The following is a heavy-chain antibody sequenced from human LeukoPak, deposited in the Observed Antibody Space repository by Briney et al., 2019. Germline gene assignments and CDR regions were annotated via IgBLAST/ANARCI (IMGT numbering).Heavy chain of an antibody. V-gene: IGHV1-24*01. D-gene: IGHD3-3*01. J-gene: IGHJ5*02. CDR2: FDPEDGET. Sequence: ASVKVSCKVSGYTLTELSMHWVRQAPGKGLEWMGGFDPEDGETIYAQKFQGRVTMTEDTSTDTAYMELSSLRSEDTAVYYCARDFWSGYSLTNWFGPWGQGTLVTVSS. CDR1: GYTLTELS. CDR3: ARDFWSGYSLTNWFGP.